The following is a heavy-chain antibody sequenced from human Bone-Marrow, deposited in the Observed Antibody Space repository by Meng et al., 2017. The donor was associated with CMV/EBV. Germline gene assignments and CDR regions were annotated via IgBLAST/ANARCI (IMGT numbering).Heavy chain of an antibody. Sequence: GSLRLSCTVSGGSISSYYWSWIRQPAGKGLEWIGRIYTSGSTNYNPSLKSRVTMSVDTSKNQFSLKLSSVTAADTAVYYCARIAAYYYDSSGYGDAFDIWGQGTMVTVSS. V-gene: IGHV4-4*07. D-gene: IGHD3-22*01. CDR1: GGSISSYY. J-gene: IGHJ3*02. CDR2: IYTSGST. CDR3: ARIAAYYYDSSGYGDAFDI.